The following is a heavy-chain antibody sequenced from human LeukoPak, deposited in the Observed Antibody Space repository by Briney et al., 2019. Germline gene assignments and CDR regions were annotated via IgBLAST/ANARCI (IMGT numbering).Heavy chain of an antibody. CDR1: GFTFSSYA. V-gene: IGHV3-30-3*01. D-gene: IGHD3-10*01. J-gene: IGHJ3*02. CDR3: ARDGITMVRGVDAFDI. CDR2: ISYDGSNK. Sequence: PGGSLRLSCAASGFTFSSYAMHWVRQAPGKGLEWVAVISYDGSNKYYADSVKGRFTISRDNSKNTLYLQMNSLRAEDTAVYYCARDGITMVRGVDAFDIWGQGTMVTVSS.